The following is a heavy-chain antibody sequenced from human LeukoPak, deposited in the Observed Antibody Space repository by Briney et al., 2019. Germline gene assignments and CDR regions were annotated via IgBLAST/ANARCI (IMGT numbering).Heavy chain of an antibody. CDR3: ITERETAILTGYTDY. CDR2: LSSSGGST. Sequence: GGSLRCSASGSSFTCYYMAWARLRQAPGKGLEWVSGLSSSGGSTFYADSVKGRFTISRDNSKSTLYLEMNSLRAEDTAVCSCITERETAILTGYTDYWGQGTLVTVSS. V-gene: IGHV3-23*01. J-gene: IGHJ4*02. CDR1: SFTCYYMA. D-gene: IGHD3-9*01.